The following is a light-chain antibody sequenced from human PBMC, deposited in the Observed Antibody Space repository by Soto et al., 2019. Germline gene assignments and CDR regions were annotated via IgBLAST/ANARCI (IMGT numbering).Light chain of an antibody. J-gene: IGLJ3*02. V-gene: IGLV1-47*01. CDR3: STWTSSLSAAV. CDR2: RNN. Sequence: QSVLTQPPSTSGTPGQRVTISCSGSSSNIGTNYVNWYQHLPGTATKLLIYRNNQRPSGVPDRFSGSTSGTTASLAISGLRSEDEADYYCSTWTSSLSAAVFGGGTKLTVL. CDR1: SSNIGTNY.